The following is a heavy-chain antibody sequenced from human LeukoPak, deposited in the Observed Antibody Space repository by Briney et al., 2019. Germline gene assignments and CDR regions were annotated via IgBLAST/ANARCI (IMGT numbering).Heavy chain of an antibody. V-gene: IGHV3-15*01. Sequence: GGSLRLSCAVSGLTFSDAWLTWVRQAPGKGPEWVGRILSGGTTDYAAPVKGRFTISRDDSKNTLFLQMNGLKTEDTAVYYCAYLGYCTGDGCPGSYSASWGQGSLVTVSS. CDR1: GLTFSDAW. CDR2: ILSGGTT. J-gene: IGHJ5*02. D-gene: IGHD2-8*02. CDR3: AYLGYCTGDGCPGSYSAS.